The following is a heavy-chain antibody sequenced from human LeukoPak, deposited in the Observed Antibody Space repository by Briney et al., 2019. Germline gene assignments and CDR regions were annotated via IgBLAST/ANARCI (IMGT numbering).Heavy chain of an antibody. V-gene: IGHV3-30*18. D-gene: IGHD3-10*01. Sequence: GRSLRLSCAASGFTFSSYGMHWVRQAPGKGLEWVAVISYDGSNKYYADSVKGRFTISRDNSKNTLYLQMNSLRAEDTAVYYCGNKGLLWFGDPPAFDIWGQGTMVTVSS. J-gene: IGHJ3*02. CDR3: GNKGLLWFGDPPAFDI. CDR2: ISYDGSNK. CDR1: GFTFSSYG.